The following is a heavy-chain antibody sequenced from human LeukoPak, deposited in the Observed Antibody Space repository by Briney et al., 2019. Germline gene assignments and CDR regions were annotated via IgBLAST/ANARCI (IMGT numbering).Heavy chain of an antibody. J-gene: IGHJ4*02. V-gene: IGHV4-59*08. CDR3: ARHPAIYYDSLGEFDY. CDR2: ILDSGDS. Sequence: SETLSLTCTASGGSISNYYWRWLRQPPGQGLEWIGYILDSGDSDYNPSLKSRVTISMDTSKNQFSLRLTSVTATDTAVYYCARHPAIYYDSLGEFDYWGQGTLVTVPS. D-gene: IGHD3-22*01. CDR1: GGSISNYY.